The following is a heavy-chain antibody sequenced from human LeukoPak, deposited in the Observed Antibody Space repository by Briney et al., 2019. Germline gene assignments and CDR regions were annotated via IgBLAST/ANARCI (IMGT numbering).Heavy chain of an antibody. CDR3: ARLAGVPG. Sequence: ASVKVSCKAFGYTFTGYYLHWGRQAPGQEGEWLGGIHPNSGGTNYAQKFQGRVTMTRDTSMSRAYMKLSSVRSADTSVYDCARLAGVPGWGQGTLVTVSS. D-gene: IGHD3-10*01. CDR1: GYTFTGYY. V-gene: IGHV1-2*02. J-gene: IGHJ1*01. CDR2: IHPNSGGT.